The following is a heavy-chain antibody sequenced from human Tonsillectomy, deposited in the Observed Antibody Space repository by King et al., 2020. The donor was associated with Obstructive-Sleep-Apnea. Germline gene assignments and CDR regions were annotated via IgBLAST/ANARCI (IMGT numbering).Heavy chain of an antibody. V-gene: IGHV3-30-3*01. J-gene: IGHJ4*02. CDR1: GFTFSSYA. CDR2: ISFDGTNK. CDR3: ARDWAGGSHFDYFGY. Sequence: HVQLVESGGGVVQPGRSLRISCAASGFTFSSYAMHWVRQAPGKGLEWVALISFDGTNKYYADSVKGRFTISRDNSKNTLYLQMNSLRAEDTAFYYCARDWAGGSHFDYFGYWGQGTLVTVSS. D-gene: IGHD1-26*01.